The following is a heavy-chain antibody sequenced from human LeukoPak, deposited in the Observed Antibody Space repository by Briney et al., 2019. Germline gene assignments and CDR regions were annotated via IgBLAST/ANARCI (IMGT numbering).Heavy chain of an antibody. CDR2: ITGSSSTI. J-gene: IGHJ4*02. Sequence: GGSLRLSCAASGFTFSTYSMNWVRQAPGKGLEWISYITGSSSTIYYADSVKGRFTISRDNAKNSLYLQMNSLRAEDTAVYYCARPLRSSGYHCFDYWGQETLVTVSS. CDR1: GFTFSTYS. CDR3: ARPLRSSGYHCFDY. V-gene: IGHV3-48*01. D-gene: IGHD3-22*01.